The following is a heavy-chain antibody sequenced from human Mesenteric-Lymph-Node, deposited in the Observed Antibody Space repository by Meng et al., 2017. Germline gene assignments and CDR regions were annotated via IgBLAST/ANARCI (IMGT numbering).Heavy chain of an antibody. Sequence: SETLSLTCTVSGGSISRSYYYWGWIRQPPGKGLEWIGSIYDSGTTYYYSNPSLDSRVNISLDTSINQFSLKLSSVTAADTDVYYCARDRTWTRYTDYWGQGTLVTVSS. CDR1: GGSISRSYYY. CDR3: ARDRTWTRYTDY. V-gene: IGHV4-39*07. CDR2: IYDSGTT. J-gene: IGHJ4*02. D-gene: IGHD3/OR15-3a*01.